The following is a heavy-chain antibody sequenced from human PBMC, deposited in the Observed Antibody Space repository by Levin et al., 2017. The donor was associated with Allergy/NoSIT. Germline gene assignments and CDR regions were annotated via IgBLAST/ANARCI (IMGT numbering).Heavy chain of an antibody. CDR2: IKQDGSET. Sequence: GESLKISNAASGFTFSNYWMSWVRQAPGRGLEWLGNIKQDGSETNYVDSVKGRFTISRDNAKNSLFLQMNSLRGEDSAVYYCASGAVRGQGTLVTVSS. CDR3: ASGAV. D-gene: IGHD3-16*01. V-gene: IGHV3-7*01. CDR1: GFTFSNYW. J-gene: IGHJ4*02.